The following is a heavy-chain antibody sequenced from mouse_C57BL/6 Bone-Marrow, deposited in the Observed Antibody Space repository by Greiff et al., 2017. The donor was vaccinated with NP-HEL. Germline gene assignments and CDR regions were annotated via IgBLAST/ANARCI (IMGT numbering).Heavy chain of an antibody. CDR2: IYPGDGDT. CDR1: GYAFSSSW. D-gene: IGHD2-5*01. Sequence: VKLMESGPELVKPGASVKISCKASGYAFSSSWMNWVKQRPGKGLEWIGRIYPGDGDTNYNGKFKGKATLTADKSSSTAYMQLSSLTSEDSAVYFCARTYSNSAGFAYWGQGTLVTVSA. J-gene: IGHJ3*01. CDR3: ARTYSNSAGFAY. V-gene: IGHV1-82*01.